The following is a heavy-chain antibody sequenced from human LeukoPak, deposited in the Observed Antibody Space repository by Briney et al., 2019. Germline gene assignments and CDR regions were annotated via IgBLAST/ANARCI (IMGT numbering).Heavy chain of an antibody. CDR3: ARPSQSGSYYY. Sequence: SETLSLTCTVSGGSFSSSSYFWGWIRQPPGKGLEWIGTISYSGSTYYNPSLKSRVTISVDTSKNQFSLKLRSVTAADTAVYYCARPSQSGSYYYWGQGTLVTVSS. V-gene: IGHV4-39*01. D-gene: IGHD1-26*01. CDR2: ISYSGST. CDR1: GGSFSSSSYF. J-gene: IGHJ4*02.